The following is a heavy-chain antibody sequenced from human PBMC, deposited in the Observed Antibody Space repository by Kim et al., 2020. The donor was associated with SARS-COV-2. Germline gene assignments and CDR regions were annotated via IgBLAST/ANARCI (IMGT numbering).Heavy chain of an antibody. CDR1: GFTFSSYW. Sequence: GGSLRLSCAASGFTFSSYWMSWVRQAPGKGLEWVANIKQDGSEKYYVDSVKGRFTISRDNAKNSLYLQMNSLRAEDTAVYYCASSGSGWYRVGYYYYGMDVWGQGTTVTVSS. CDR3: ASSGSGWYRVGYYYYGMDV. V-gene: IGHV3-7*03. CDR2: IKQDGSEK. D-gene: IGHD6-19*01. J-gene: IGHJ6*02.